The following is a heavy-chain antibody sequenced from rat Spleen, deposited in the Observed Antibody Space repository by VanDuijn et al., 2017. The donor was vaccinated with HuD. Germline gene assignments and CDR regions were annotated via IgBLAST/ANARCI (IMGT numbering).Heavy chain of an antibody. CDR3: ARRHYGYTDYFDF. J-gene: IGHJ2*01. D-gene: IGHD1-9*01. CDR2: ISSDGGRN. Sequence: EVQLVESGGDLVQPGRSLKLSCAASGFTFSDYNMAWVRQAPKKGLEWVATISSDGGRNFYRDSVKGRFTISRDNAKSSLSLQMDSLRSEDTATYYCARRHYGYTDYFDFWGQGVMVTVSP. V-gene: IGHV5S10*01. CDR1: GFTFSDYN.